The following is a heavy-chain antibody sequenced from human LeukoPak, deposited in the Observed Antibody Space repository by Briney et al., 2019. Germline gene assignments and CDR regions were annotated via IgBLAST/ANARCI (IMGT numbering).Heavy chain of an antibody. CDR1: GFTVSNNY. V-gene: IGHV3-53*01. J-gene: IGHJ4*02. D-gene: IGHD3-3*01. Sequence: GGSLRLSCAASGFTVSNNYMSWVRQAPGKGLEWVSVTYSGGSTYYADSVKGRFTISRDNSSNTLYLQMNSLRAEDTAVYYCAKCSLRFLEWLPLYFDYWGQGTLVTVSS. CDR3: AKCSLRFLEWLPLYFDY. CDR2: TYSGGST.